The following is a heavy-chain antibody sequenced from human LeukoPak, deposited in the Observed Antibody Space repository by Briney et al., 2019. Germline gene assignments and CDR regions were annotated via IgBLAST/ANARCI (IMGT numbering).Heavy chain of an antibody. V-gene: IGHV3-7*01. J-gene: IGHJ3*02. Sequence: GGSLRLSCAASGFTFSSYAMSWVRQAPGKGLEWVANIKQDGSEKYYVDSVKGRFTISRDNAKNSLYLQMNSLRAEDTAVYYCAREANYYDSSGYYRYPAFDIWGQGTMVTVSS. CDR2: IKQDGSEK. D-gene: IGHD3-22*01. CDR3: AREANYYDSSGYYRYPAFDI. CDR1: GFTFSSYA.